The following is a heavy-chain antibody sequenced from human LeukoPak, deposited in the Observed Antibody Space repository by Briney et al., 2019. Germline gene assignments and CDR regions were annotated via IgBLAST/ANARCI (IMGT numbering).Heavy chain of an antibody. CDR1: GFTFSSYS. Sequence: GGSLRLSCAASGFTFSSYSMNWVRQAPGKGLEWVSSISSSSSYIYYADSVKGRFTISRDNAKNSLYLQMNSLRAEDTAVYYCAENRGAGSHFYYHMNVWGKGATVTVSS. CDR2: ISSSSSYI. J-gene: IGHJ6*03. V-gene: IGHV3-21*01. CDR3: AENRGAGSHFYYHMNV. D-gene: IGHD1-26*01.